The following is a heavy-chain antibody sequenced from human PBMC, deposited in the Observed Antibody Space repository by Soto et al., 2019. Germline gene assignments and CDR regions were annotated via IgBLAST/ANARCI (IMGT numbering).Heavy chain of an antibody. CDR3: AGDATLITTGAWFDR. Sequence: QVQLVQSGAEVKKPGASVKVSCKASGYTFTSYDINWVRQATGQGLGWVGWMNPNSGNAGYAQKFQGGVTMTRNTSISTAYMELSSLRSADYAVYYCAGDATLITTGAWFDRWGQGTLVTVSS. V-gene: IGHV1-8*01. CDR1: GYTFTSYD. CDR2: MNPNSGNA. J-gene: IGHJ5*02. D-gene: IGHD3-3*01.